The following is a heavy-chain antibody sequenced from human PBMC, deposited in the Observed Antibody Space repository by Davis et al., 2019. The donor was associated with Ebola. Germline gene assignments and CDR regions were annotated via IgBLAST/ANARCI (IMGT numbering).Heavy chain of an antibody. J-gene: IGHJ6*02. Sequence: MPSETLSLTCAVYGGSFSGYYWTWIRQPPGKGLEWIGEINYSGSTNYNPSLKSRVTISVDTSKNQFSLKLSSVTAADTAVYYCARGGDFGGYGMDVWGQGTTVTVSS. V-gene: IGHV4-34*01. CDR1: GGSFSGYY. D-gene: IGHD2-21*02. CDR2: INYSGST. CDR3: ARGGDFGGYGMDV.